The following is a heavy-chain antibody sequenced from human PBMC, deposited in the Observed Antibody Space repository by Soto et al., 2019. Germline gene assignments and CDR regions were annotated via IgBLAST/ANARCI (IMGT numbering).Heavy chain of an antibody. CDR3: ARDRYGSGSYYYYYYGMDV. V-gene: IGHV3-7*05. Sequence: GGSLRLSCAASGFTFSSYWMSWVRQAPGKGLEWVANIKQDGSEKYYVDSVKGRFTISRDNAKNSRYLQMNSLRAEDTAVYYCARDRYGSGSYYYYYYGMDVWGQGTTVTVSS. J-gene: IGHJ6*02. CDR2: IKQDGSEK. D-gene: IGHD3-10*01. CDR1: GFTFSSYW.